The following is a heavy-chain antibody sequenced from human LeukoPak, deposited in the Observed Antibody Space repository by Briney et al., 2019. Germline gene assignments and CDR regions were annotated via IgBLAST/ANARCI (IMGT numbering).Heavy chain of an antibody. D-gene: IGHD2-2*02. CDR1: GYSFTSYW. CDR2: IYPGDSDT. CDR3: ARTCSSTSCHIDY. V-gene: IGHV5-51*01. J-gene: IGHJ4*02. Sequence: GESLKISCKGSGYSFTSYWIAWVRQMPGKGLEWMGVIYPGDSDTRYSPSFQGQVTISADKSISTAYLQWSSLKASDTAMYYCARTCSSTSCHIDYWGQGTLVTVSS.